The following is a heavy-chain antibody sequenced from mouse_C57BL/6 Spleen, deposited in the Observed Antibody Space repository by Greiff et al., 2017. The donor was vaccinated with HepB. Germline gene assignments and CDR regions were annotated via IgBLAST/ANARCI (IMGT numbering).Heavy chain of an antibody. J-gene: IGHJ4*01. V-gene: IGHV2-5*01. Sequence: VKLMESGPGLVQPSQSLSITCTVSGFSLTSYGLHWVRQSPGKGLEWLGVIWRGGSTDYNAAFMSRLSITKDNSKSQVFFKMNSLQADDTAIYYCAKKRERGNYDAMDYWGQGTSVTVSS. D-gene: IGHD2-1*01. CDR1: GFSLTSYG. CDR2: IWRGGST. CDR3: AKKRERGNYDAMDY.